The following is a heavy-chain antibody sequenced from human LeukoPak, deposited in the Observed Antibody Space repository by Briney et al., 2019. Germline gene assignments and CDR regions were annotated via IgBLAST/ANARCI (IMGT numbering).Heavy chain of an antibody. CDR2: IGTSDDT. J-gene: IGHJ3*02. V-gene: IGHV3-13*01. CDR1: GFTFRSYD. D-gene: IGHD1-26*01. CDR3: AREGGRGRAFDM. Sequence: GGSLRLSCAASGFTFRSYDTHWVRQATGKGLEWVSAIGTSDDTYYPDSVKGRFTISREDAKNSLYLQMNSLRAGDTAVYYCAREGGRGRAFDMWGQGTMVTVSS.